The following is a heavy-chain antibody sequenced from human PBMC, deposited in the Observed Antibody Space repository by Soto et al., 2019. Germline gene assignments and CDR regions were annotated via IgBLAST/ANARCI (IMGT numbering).Heavy chain of an antibody. V-gene: IGHV3-30*18. CDR1: GFTFSSYG. D-gene: IGHD5-12*01. Sequence: VGSLRLSCAASGFTFSSYGMHWGRQAPGKGLEWVAVISYDGSNKYYADSVKGRFTISRDNSKNTLYLQMNSLRAEDTAVYYCAKEPQGYSGYEPAPPPHLYRSSWYPFWFDPWGQGTMVTVSS. CDR3: AKEPQGYSGYEPAPPPHLYRSSWYPFWFDP. J-gene: IGHJ5*01. CDR2: ISYDGSNK.